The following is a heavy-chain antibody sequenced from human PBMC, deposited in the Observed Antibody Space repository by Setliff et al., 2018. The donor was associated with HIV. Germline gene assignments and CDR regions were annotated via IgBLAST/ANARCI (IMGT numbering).Heavy chain of an antibody. CDR3: ARHAALIKRYYYYYLDV. CDR1: GDSISTDNYH. Sequence: PSETLSLTCTVSGDSISTDNYHWGWIRQPPGKGLEWIGHTANTDYNPSIKSRVTVSVDTSKNQLSLRLSSVTAADTAVYYCARHAALIKRYYYYYLDVWGKGTMVTVSS. CDR2: TANT. V-gene: IGHV4-39*01. J-gene: IGHJ6*03. D-gene: IGHD5-18*01.